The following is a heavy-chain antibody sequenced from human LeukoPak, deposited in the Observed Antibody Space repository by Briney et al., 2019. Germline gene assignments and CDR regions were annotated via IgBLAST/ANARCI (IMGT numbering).Heavy chain of an antibody. CDR1: GFTFSSYE. J-gene: IGHJ4*02. D-gene: IGHD3-22*01. CDR2: ISSSGSTI. Sequence: PGGSLRLSCAASGFTFSSYEMNWVRQAPGKGLEWVSYISSSGSTIYYADSVKGRFTISRDNSKNTLYLQMDSLRAEDTAVYYCANQDSSGYYIQRDYWGQGTLVTVSS. V-gene: IGHV3-48*03. CDR3: ANQDSSGYYIQRDY.